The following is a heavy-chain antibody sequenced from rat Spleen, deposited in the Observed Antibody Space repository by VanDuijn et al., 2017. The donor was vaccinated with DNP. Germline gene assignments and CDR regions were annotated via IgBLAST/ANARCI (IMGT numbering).Heavy chain of an antibody. V-gene: IGHV5-58*01. CDR1: GFTFTDYW. J-gene: IGHJ4*01. CDR3: AKIAAGAMDA. CDR2: INTDGDST. D-gene: IGHD1-2*01. Sequence: EVQLVETGGGLVQPGRSLKLSCVASGFTFTDYWMYWIRQSPGKGLEWVASINTDGDSTYYPDSVEGRFTISRNDAENTLYLQMNSLRSEDSATYFCAKIAAGAMDAWGQGTSVTVSS.